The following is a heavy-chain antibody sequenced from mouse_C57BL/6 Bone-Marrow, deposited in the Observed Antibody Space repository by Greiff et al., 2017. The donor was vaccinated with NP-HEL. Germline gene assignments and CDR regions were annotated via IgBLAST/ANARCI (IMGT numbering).Heavy chain of an antibody. D-gene: IGHD3-3*01. CDR3: ASPRDTPWYFDV. CDR1: GYSITSGYY. V-gene: IGHV3-6*01. CDR2: ISYDGSH. Sequence: EVQLQESGPGLVKPSQSLSLTCSVTGYSITSGYYWNWIRQFPGNKLEWMGYISYDGSHNYNPSLKNRISITRDTSKNQFFLKLNSVTTEDTATYYCASPRDTPWYFDVWGTGTTVTVSS. J-gene: IGHJ1*03.